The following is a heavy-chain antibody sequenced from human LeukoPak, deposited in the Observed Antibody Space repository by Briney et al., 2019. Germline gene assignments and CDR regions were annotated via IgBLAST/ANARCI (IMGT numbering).Heavy chain of an antibody. Sequence: SETLSLTCTVSGGSISSYYWSWIRQPPGKGLEWIGYIYYSGSTNYNPSLKSRVTISVDRSKNQFSLKLSSVTAADTAVYYCASSTYYYDSSGYDFDYWGQGTLVTVSS. CDR3: ASSTYYYDSSGYDFDY. D-gene: IGHD3-22*01. CDR1: GGSISSYY. V-gene: IGHV4-59*12. J-gene: IGHJ4*02. CDR2: IYYSGST.